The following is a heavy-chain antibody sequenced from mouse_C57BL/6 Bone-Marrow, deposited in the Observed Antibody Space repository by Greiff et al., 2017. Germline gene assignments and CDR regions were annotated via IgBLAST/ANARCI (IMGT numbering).Heavy chain of an antibody. V-gene: IGHV1-62-2*01. D-gene: IGHD1-1*01. CDR1: GYTFTEYT. CDR3: ARHEGHYYDGSSYWYFDV. J-gene: IGHJ1*03. CDR2: FYPGSGSI. Sequence: VQLQQSGAELVKPGASVKLSCKASGYTFTEYTINWVKQRSGQGLEWIGWFYPGSGSIKYNEKFKDKATLTADKSSSTVYMELSRLTYEDSAVYFCARHEGHYYDGSSYWYFDVWGTGTTVTVSS.